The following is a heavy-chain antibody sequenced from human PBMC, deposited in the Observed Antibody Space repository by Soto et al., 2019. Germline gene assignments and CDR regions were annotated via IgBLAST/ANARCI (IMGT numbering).Heavy chain of an antibody. CDR3: ARGPLGGNWLGYDY. D-gene: IGHD2-15*01. J-gene: IGHJ4*02. Sequence: GGSLRLSCAASGFTFSSYAMHWVRQAPGKGLEWVAVISYDGSNKYYADSVKGRFTISRDNSKNTLYLQMNSLRAEDTAVYYCARGPLGGNWLGYDYWGQGTLVTVSS. V-gene: IGHV3-30-3*01. CDR2: ISYDGSNK. CDR1: GFTFSSYA.